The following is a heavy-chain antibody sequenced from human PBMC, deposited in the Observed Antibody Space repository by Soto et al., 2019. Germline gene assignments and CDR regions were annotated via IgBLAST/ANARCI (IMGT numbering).Heavy chain of an antibody. J-gene: IGHJ6*02. CDR2: IIPIFGTA. CDR1: GGTFSSYA. D-gene: IGHD6-13*01. V-gene: IGHV1-69*12. Sequence: QVQLVQSGAEVKKPGSSVKVSCKASGGTFSSYAISWVRQAPGQGLEWMGGIIPIFGTANYAQKFQGRVTITADESTSTAYMELSRLRSEDTAVYYCARDPSSSWYGYYGMDVWGQGSTVTASS. CDR3: ARDPSSSWYGYYGMDV.